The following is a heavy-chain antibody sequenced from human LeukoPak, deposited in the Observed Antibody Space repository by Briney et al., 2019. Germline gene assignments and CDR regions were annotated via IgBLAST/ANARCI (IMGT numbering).Heavy chain of an antibody. CDR2: ITSNGSTT. CDR3: ARGYCSSTSCTNDY. Sequence: GGSLRLSCAASGFTNSTYAINWVRQAPGKGLEYVSAITSNGSTTYYANAVKGRFTISRDNSKNTLYLQMGSLRAEDMAVYYCARGYCSSTSCTNDYWGQGTLVTVSS. V-gene: IGHV3-64*01. J-gene: IGHJ4*02. CDR1: GFTNSTYA. D-gene: IGHD2-2*01.